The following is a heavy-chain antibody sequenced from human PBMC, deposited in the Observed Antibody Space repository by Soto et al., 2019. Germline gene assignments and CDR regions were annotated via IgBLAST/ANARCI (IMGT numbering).Heavy chain of an antibody. D-gene: IGHD3-16*02. CDR3: ARDSGSYQPFDF. Sequence: SETLSLTCTVSGDSVSSGNCYWGWIRQPPGKGLEWIGNIYYDGYTTYSPSLKSRVTISVDTSKNQFSLKLTSVTAADSAVYYCARDSGSYQPFDFWGQGALVTVSS. J-gene: IGHJ4*02. CDR2: IYYDGYT. CDR1: GDSVSSGNCY. V-gene: IGHV4-61*01.